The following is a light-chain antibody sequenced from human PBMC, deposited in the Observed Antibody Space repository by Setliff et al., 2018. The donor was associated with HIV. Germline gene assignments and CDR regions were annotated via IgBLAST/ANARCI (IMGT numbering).Light chain of an antibody. Sequence: QSVLAQPPSVSGAPGQRVTISCTGSNSNIGAEYDVHWYQQLPGTAPKLLIFGNTNRASGVPGRFSGSRSGTSASLAITGLQAEDESDYFCQSYDSSLSGWVFGGGTKVTVL. CDR1: NSNIGAEYD. CDR3: QSYDSSLSGWV. J-gene: IGLJ3*02. V-gene: IGLV1-40*01. CDR2: GNT.